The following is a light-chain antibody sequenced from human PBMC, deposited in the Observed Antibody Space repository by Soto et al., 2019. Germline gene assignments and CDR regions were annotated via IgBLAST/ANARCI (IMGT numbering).Light chain of an antibody. CDR1: QSVATN. J-gene: IGKJ2*01. CDR2: GAS. V-gene: IGKV3-20*01. Sequence: EIVMTQSPATLSVSPGERATLSCRASQSVATNLTWYQQKPGQPPRLLIYGASTRATGVPGRFSGSGSGTDFTLSISGLEPEDFAVYYCQQYGGSPRTFGQGTKVDIK. CDR3: QQYGGSPRT.